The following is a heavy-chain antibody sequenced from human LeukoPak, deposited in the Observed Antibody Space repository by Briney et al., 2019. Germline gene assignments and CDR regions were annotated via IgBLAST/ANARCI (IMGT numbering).Heavy chain of an antibody. CDR2: ISYDGRYS. V-gene: IGHV3-30*15. CDR3: ARETGDRRVDY. CDR1: GFSFSASS. J-gene: IGHJ4*02. Sequence: GGSLRLSCAASGFSFSASSMHWVGQAPGKGLEWVAVISYDGRYSHYADSVKGRLTISRDNSKSTLYLQMSSLRADDTGVYWCARETGDRRVDYWGQGTLVTVSS. D-gene: IGHD2-21*02.